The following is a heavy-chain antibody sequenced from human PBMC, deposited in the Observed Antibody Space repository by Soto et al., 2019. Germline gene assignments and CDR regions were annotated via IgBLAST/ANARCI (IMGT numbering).Heavy chain of an antibody. CDR3: ASGGTIVNSLFDF. V-gene: IGHV1-69*01. Sequence: QVQVVQSGAEVKKPGSSVRVSCKASGGTSSSYAITWMRQAPGQGLERMGGIIPILDTTDYAQKFQGRVTFTADESTSTVYMELSSLTSGDWAVYYCASGGTIVNSLFDFWLLGNLVTVSS. CDR2: IIPILDTT. J-gene: IGHJ4*02. D-gene: IGHD3-22*01. CDR1: GGTSSSYA.